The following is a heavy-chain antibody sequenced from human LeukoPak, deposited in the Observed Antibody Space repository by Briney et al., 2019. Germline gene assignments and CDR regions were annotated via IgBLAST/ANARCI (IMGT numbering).Heavy chain of an antibody. CDR3: ARAEAIDY. CDR2: INPNSGDT. V-gene: IGHV1-2*02. D-gene: IGHD5-12*01. CDR1: GYTFTGYY. J-gene: IGHJ4*02. Sequence: ASVKVSCKTSGYTFTGYYMHWVRQAPGRGLEWMGWINPNSGDTKYAQKFQGRVTMTRDTSISTAYMELSSLRSDDTAVYYCARAEAIDYWGQGTRVTVSS.